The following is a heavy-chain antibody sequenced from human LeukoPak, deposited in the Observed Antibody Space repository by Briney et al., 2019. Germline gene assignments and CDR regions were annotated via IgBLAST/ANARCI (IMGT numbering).Heavy chain of an antibody. V-gene: IGHV3-7*01. CDR2: IKQDGSEK. D-gene: IGHD3-3*01. J-gene: IGHJ2*01. Sequence: GGSLRLSCAASGFTFSNAWMNWVRQAAGKGLEWVANIKQDGSEKYYVDSVKGRFTISRDNAKNSLFLQMNSLKAEDTAVYYCARAVGVGYWCSDLWGRGTLVTVSS. CDR1: GFTFSNAW. CDR3: ARAVGVGYWCSDL.